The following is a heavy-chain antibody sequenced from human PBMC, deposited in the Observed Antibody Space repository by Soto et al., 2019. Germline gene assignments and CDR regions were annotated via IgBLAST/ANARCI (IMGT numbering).Heavy chain of an antibody. D-gene: IGHD2-15*01. CDR1: GGTFSSDS. Sequence: AASVKVSCKASGGTFSSDSFSWVRQAPGQGLEWMGGIIPMFDTPIYAQKFQDRVTITADESTSTAYMQLSSLRSGDTAVYYCARSGGLDRDFNYWGQRSLVTVSS. CDR2: IIPMFDTP. CDR3: ARSGGLDRDFNY. J-gene: IGHJ4*02. V-gene: IGHV1-69*13.